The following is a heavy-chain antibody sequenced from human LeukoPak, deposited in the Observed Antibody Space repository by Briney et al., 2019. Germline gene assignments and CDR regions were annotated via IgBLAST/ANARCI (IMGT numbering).Heavy chain of an antibody. D-gene: IGHD3-16*01. CDR2: INHSGST. V-gene: IGHV4-34*01. J-gene: IGHJ6*03. CDR1: GGSFSGYY. Sequence: SETLSLTCAVYGGSFSGYYWSWIRQPPGKGLEWIGEINHSGSTNYNPSLKSRVTISVDTSKNQFSLKLSSVTAADTAAYYCARGGVGGYYYYYMDVWGKGTTVTVSS. CDR3: ARGGVGGYYYYYMDV.